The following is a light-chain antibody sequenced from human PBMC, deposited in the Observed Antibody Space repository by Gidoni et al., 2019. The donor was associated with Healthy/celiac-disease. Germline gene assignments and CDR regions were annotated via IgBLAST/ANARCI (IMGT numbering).Light chain of an antibody. Sequence: DIKMTQSPSTLSASVGARVTITCRDSPSLSSWLAWYQHKPGKAPKLLIYNASSLESGVPSRFSGSGSGTEFTLTISSLQPDDFATYYCQQYNSYSAFGQGTKVEIK. CDR2: NAS. V-gene: IGKV1-5*03. CDR1: PSLSSW. J-gene: IGKJ1*01. CDR3: QQYNSYSA.